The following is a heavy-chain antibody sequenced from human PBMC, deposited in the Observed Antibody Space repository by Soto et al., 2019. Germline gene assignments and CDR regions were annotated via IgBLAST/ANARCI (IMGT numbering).Heavy chain of an antibody. CDR1: GCSISSYY. CDR2: IYYSGST. V-gene: IGHV4-59*01. CDR3: ARQYGDYVRGAFDI. D-gene: IGHD4-17*01. Sequence: PSETLSLTCTVSGCSISSYYWSWIRQPPGKGLEWIGYIYYSGSTNYNPSLKSRVTISVDTSKNQFSLKLSSVTAADTAVYYCARQYGDYVRGAFDIWGQGTMVTVSS. J-gene: IGHJ3*02.